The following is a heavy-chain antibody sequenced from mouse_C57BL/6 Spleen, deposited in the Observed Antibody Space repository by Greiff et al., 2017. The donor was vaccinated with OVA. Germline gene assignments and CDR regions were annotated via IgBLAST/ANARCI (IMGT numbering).Heavy chain of an antibody. Sequence: QVQLQQSDAELVKPGASVKISCKVSGYTFTDHTIHWMKQRPEQGLEWIGYIYPRDGSTKYNEKFKGKATLTADKSSSTAYMQLNSLTSEDSAVYVCARSEADGSDLFYAMGYWGQGTSVTVSS. CDR1: GYTFTDHT. CDR2: IYPRDGST. CDR3: ARSEADGSDLFYAMGY. J-gene: IGHJ4*01. V-gene: IGHV1-78*01. D-gene: IGHD1-1*01.